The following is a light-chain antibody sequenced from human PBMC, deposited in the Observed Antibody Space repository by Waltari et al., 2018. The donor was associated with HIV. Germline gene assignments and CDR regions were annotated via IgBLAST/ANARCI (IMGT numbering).Light chain of an antibody. Sequence: QSALTQPRSVSGSPGQSVTISCTGTSSDIAYFDYVSWYQQYPGKAPKVSIYEVSQRPSGFPDRFTASKSGITASLTIAGLQDEDEADYYCCSYAGAYTYVFGTGTKVTVL. V-gene: IGLV2-11*01. CDR3: CSYAGAYTYV. CDR1: SSDIAYFDY. J-gene: IGLJ1*01. CDR2: EVS.